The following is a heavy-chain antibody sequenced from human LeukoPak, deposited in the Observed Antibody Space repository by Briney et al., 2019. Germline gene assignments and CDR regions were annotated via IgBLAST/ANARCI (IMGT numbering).Heavy chain of an antibody. J-gene: IGHJ4*02. CDR2: IYYSGST. CDR3: ARTNRRNYYYGSGSYYFDY. CDR1: GGSISSYY. V-gene: IGHV4-59*08. D-gene: IGHD3-10*01. Sequence: SETLSLTCAVSGGSISSYYWSWIRQPPGKGLEWIGYIYYSGSTNYNPSLKSRVTISVDTSKNQFSLKLSSVTAADTAVYYCARTNRRNYYYGSGSYYFDYWGQGTLVTVSS.